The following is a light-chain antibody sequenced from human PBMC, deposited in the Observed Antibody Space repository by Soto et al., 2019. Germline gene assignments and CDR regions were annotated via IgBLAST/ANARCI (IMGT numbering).Light chain of an antibody. CDR2: KVS. CDR1: QSLVYSDGNTY. J-gene: IGKJ1*01. Sequence: DVVMTQSPLSLPVTLGQPASISCRSSQSLVYSDGNTYLNWFQQRPGQSPRRLIYKVSNRDSGVPDRFSGSGSGTDLTLKLSRVEAVDVGVYYCMQGKQWPPTFGEGTKVDIK. V-gene: IGKV2-30*01. CDR3: MQGKQWPPT.